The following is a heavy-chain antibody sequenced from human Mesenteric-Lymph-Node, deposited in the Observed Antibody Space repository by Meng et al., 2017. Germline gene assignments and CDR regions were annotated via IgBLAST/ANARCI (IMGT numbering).Heavy chain of an antibody. Sequence: ASVKVSCKASGYTFTSYAMHWVRQAPGQRLEWMGWINAGNGNTKYSQKFQGRVTITRDTSASTAYMELSSLRSEDTAVYYCARDQPDYHYYYGMDVWGQGTTVTVSS. CDR2: INAGNGNT. CDR3: ARDQPDYHYYYGMDV. J-gene: IGHJ6*02. D-gene: IGHD1-14*01. CDR1: GYTFTSYA. V-gene: IGHV1-3*01.